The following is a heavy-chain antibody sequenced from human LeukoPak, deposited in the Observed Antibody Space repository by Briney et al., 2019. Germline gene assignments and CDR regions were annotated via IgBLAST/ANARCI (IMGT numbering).Heavy chain of an antibody. D-gene: IGHD6-25*01. CDR1: GGSISSYY. V-gene: IGHV4-59*08. J-gene: IGHJ6*03. Sequence: SETLSLTCTVSGGSISSYYWSWIRQPPGKGLEWIGYIYYSGSTNYNPSLKSRVTVSLDTSKNQFSLKLSSVTAADTAVYYCARTRYSSEGSYYYYMDVWGKGTTVTVSS. CDR2: IYYSGST. CDR3: ARTRYSSEGSYYYYMDV.